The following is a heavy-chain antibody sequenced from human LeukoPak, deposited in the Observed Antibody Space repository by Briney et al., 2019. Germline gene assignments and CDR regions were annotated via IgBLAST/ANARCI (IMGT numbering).Heavy chain of an antibody. CDR1: GFTFSSYG. Sequence: GGSLRLSCVASGFTFSSYGMSWVRQTPGKGLEWVSGISGSGDNTYYAEFVQGRFTVSRDNSKNTLIPQMNSLRAEDTAVYYCVKVMSRSYDDWGQGTLVTVSS. CDR2: ISGSGDNT. CDR3: VKVMSRSYDD. V-gene: IGHV3-23*01. D-gene: IGHD3-10*01. J-gene: IGHJ4*02.